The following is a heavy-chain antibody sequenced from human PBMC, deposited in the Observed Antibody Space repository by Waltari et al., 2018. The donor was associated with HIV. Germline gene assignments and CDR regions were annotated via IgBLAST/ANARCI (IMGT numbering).Heavy chain of an antibody. J-gene: IGHJ6*02. D-gene: IGHD3-10*01. CDR1: GYSISSGYY. Sequence: QVHLQESGPGLVKPSETLSLTCTVSGYSISSGYYWGWIRQPPGKGLEWIGSIYHSGGTSYNPSRKSRVTISVDTSKNQCALKQSSVTAADTAVYYCARGDQSYPRLWFGEFGMDVWDQGTTVTVSS. CDR2: IYHSGGT. CDR3: ARGDQSYPRLWFGEFGMDV. V-gene: IGHV4-38-2*02.